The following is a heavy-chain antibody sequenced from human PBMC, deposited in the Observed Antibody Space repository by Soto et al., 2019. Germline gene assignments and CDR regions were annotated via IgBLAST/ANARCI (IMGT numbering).Heavy chain of an antibody. D-gene: IGHD1-7*01. CDR3: AKYSELPYEAYLQQ. V-gene: IGHV3-23*01. CDR2: ISSNGGRT. J-gene: IGHJ1*01. Sequence: GGSLRLSCAASGFTFSVYAMSWVRQAPGKGLEWVSAISSNGGRTFYADSLRGRFTISRDNSKSALYLQMNDLRAEDTAIYYCAKYSELPYEAYLQQWGQGTLVTVSS. CDR1: GFTFSVYA.